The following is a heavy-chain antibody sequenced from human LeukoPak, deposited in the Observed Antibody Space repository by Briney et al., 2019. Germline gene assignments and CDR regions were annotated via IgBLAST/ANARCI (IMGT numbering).Heavy chain of an antibody. Sequence: AGGSLRLSCAASGFTFSSYGMHWVRQAPGKGLEWVAVISYDGSNKYYADSVKGRFTISRDNSKNTLYLQMNSLRAEDTAVYYCAKDLKERGYSYGDHWGQGTLVTVSS. CDR2: ISYDGSNK. CDR1: GFTFSSYG. V-gene: IGHV3-30*18. J-gene: IGHJ4*02. D-gene: IGHD5-18*01. CDR3: AKDLKERGYSYGDH.